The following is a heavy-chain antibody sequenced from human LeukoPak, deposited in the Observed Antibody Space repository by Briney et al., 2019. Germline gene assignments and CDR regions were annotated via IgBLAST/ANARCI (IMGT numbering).Heavy chain of an antibody. CDR1: GYSFTSYW. V-gene: IGHV5-51*01. CDR3: ARQAWYYYDSSGYYPFDY. CDR2: IYPGDSDT. D-gene: IGHD3-22*01. J-gene: IGHJ4*02. Sequence: GESLQISCKGSGYSFTSYWIGWVRQMPGKGLEWMGIIYPGDSDTRYSPSFQGQVTISADKSISTAYLQWSSLKASDTAMYYCARQAWYYYDSSGYYPFDYWGQGTLVTVSS.